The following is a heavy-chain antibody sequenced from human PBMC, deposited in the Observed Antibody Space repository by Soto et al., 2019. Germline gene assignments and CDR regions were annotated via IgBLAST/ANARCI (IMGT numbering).Heavy chain of an antibody. Sequence: PXXTLSLPCTVSGGSVANNNYVWGWVRQPPGKGLEWIGSAAYSGGTYKNPSLKSRVTVSGDTSKNQFSLKLTSVTAAHTAVYYCAKVVVGATSQSDFDSWGQGTLVTVS. CDR2: AAYSGGT. CDR3: AKVVVGATSQSDFDS. D-gene: IGHD2-15*01. CDR1: GGSVANNNYV. J-gene: IGHJ4*02. V-gene: IGHV4-39*01.